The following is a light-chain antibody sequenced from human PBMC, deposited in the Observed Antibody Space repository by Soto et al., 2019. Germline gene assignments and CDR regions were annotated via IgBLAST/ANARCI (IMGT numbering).Light chain of an antibody. Sequence: QSALTQPPSASGTPGQRVIISCSGSSSNIGTNTVNWYQLLPGTAPKLLIYNNNRRPSGVPDRFSGSKSGTSASLAISGLQSEDEADYYCAAWDDSLNGWVFGGGTQLTVL. CDR1: SSNIGTNT. J-gene: IGLJ3*02. CDR3: AAWDDSLNGWV. CDR2: NNN. V-gene: IGLV1-44*01.